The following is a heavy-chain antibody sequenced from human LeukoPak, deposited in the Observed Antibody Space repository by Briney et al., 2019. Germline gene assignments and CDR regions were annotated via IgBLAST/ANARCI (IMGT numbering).Heavy chain of an antibody. CDR1: GGSISSSSYY. D-gene: IGHD6-19*01. Sequence: SXXLSLTCTVSGGSISSSSYYWGWIRQPPGKGLEWIGSIYYSGSTYYNPSLKSRVTISVDTSKNQFSLKLSSVTAADTAVYYCARRVGSGWSFDYWGQGTLVTVSS. CDR3: ARRVGSGWSFDY. J-gene: IGHJ4*02. CDR2: IYYSGST. V-gene: IGHV4-39*01.